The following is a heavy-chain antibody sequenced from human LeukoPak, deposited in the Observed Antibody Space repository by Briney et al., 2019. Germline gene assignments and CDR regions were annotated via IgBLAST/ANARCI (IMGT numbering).Heavy chain of an antibody. V-gene: IGHV3-21*01. D-gene: IGHD3-16*01. CDR1: GFDFNYYD. J-gene: IGHJ4*02. Sequence: GSLRLSCVASGFDFNYYDMNWVRQAPGKGLEWVSSISSKSTYIDSADSTKGRFTISRDNANNLVFLQMSSLRPEDTAVYYCARRGGLSSGRGFDHWGQGTLVTVSS. CDR2: ISSKSTYI. CDR3: ARRGGLSSGRGFDH.